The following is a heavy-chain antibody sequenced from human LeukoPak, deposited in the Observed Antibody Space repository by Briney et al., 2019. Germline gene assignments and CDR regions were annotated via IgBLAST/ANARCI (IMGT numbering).Heavy chain of an antibody. D-gene: IGHD3-10*01. CDR2: IYYSGST. V-gene: IGHV4-39*01. CDR1: GGSISSSSYY. J-gene: IGHJ5*02. CDR3: ARLLGSGSYYKKTWPYNWFDP. Sequence: SETLSLTCTVSGGSISSSSYYWGWIRQPPGKGLEWIGSIYYSGSTYYNPSLKSRVTISVDTSKNQFSLKLSSVTAADTAVYYCARLLGSGSYYKKTWPYNWFDPWGQGTLVTVSS.